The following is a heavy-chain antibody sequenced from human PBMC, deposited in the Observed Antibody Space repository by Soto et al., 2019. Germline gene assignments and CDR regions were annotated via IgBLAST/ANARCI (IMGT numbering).Heavy chain of an antibody. J-gene: IGHJ5*02. CDR2: ITPMLGTS. D-gene: IGHD6-19*01. CDR1: GGTFSKYG. CDR3: ATYRPGSSGANWFEP. V-gene: IGHV1-69*01. Sequence: QLVQSGAEVKKPGSSVKVSCQAFGGTFSKYGVSWVRQAPGQGLQWMGGITPMLGTSTITQRFHDRVTLTAEEFTTVAYMELNSLTSEDTAIYYCATYRPGSSGANWFEPWGQGTLVTVSP.